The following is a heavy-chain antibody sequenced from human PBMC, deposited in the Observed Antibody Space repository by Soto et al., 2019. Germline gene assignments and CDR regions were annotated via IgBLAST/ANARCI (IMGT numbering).Heavy chain of an antibody. D-gene: IGHD5-18*01. CDR2: IYHSGST. J-gene: IGHJ4*02. Sequence: SETLSLTCAVSGGSISSSNWWSWVRQPPGKGLEWIGEIYHSGSTNYNPSLKSRVTISVDKSKNQFSLKLSSVTAADTAVYYCAKRVTRGYSYGGFDYWGQGTLVTVSS. V-gene: IGHV4-4*02. CDR1: GGSISSSNW. CDR3: AKRVTRGYSYGGFDY.